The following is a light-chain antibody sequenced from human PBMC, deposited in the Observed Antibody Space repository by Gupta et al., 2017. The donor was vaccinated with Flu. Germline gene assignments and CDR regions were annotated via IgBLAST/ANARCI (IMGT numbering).Light chain of an antibody. V-gene: IGKV1-12*01. CDR1: QGISAW. CDR3: QLTDNFPWT. CDR2: AAS. J-gene: IGKJ1*01. Sequence: PFSVSASVGDTVTITCRASQGISAWLAWYQQKPGKAPKLLISAASRVESGVPTRFSGSGSGTEFTLTISRRQPEDFATYYCQLTDNFPWTFGQGTKVEIK.